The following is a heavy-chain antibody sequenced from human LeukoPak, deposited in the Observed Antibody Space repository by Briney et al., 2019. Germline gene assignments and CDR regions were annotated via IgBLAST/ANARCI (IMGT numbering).Heavy chain of an antibody. CDR1: GFTFSNYW. CDR3: ARFIYRIRLGELSPFDY. CDR2: IKQDGSEK. Sequence: GGSLRLSCVASGFTFSNYWMSWVRQAPGKGLEWVANIKQDGSEKNYADSVKGRFTISRDNSKNTLYLQMNSLRAEDTAVYYCARFIYRIRLGELSPFDYWGQGTLVTVSS. J-gene: IGHJ4*02. D-gene: IGHD3-16*02. V-gene: IGHV3-7*03.